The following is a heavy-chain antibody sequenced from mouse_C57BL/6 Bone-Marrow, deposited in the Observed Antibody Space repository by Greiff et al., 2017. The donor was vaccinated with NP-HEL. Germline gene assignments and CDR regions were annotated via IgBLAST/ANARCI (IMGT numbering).Heavy chain of an antibody. V-gene: IGHV2-2*01. CDR3: ARFNYYGSSYAGFDY. D-gene: IGHD1-1*01. Sequence: QVQLKESGPGLVQPSQSLSITCTVSGFSLTSYGVHWVRQSPGKGLEWLGVIWSGGGTDYNAAFISRLSISKDNSKSQVFFKMNSLQADDTAIYYCARFNYYGSSYAGFDYWGQGTTLTVSS. J-gene: IGHJ2*01. CDR1: GFSLTSYG. CDR2: IWSGGGT.